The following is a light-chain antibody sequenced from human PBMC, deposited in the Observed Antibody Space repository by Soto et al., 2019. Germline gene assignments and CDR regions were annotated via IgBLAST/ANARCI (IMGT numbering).Light chain of an antibody. CDR1: QSVSSY. CDR2: DAS. V-gene: IGKV3D-15*01. Sequence: EIVLRQSPGTLSLSPGEGATLSCRASQSVSSYYLAWYQQKPGQAPRLLIYDASNRATGIPARFSGSGSGTEFTLTISSLQSEDFAVYYCQQYNSWPLTFGGGTKVDIK. CDR3: QQYNSWPLT. J-gene: IGKJ4*01.